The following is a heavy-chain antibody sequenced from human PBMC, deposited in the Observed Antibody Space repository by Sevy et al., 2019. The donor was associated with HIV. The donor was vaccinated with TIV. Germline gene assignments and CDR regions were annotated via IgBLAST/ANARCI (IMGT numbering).Heavy chain of an antibody. CDR1: GSSISGFS. CDR2: FYNSGRT. Sequence: SETLSLTCTVSGSSISGFSWSWIRQPPGKGLEWIGYFYNSGRTNYNPSLKSRVTISVDTSKNQFSLKLTSVTAAATAVYYCARAHTSGWFHYWGQGTLVTVSS. V-gene: IGHV4-59*08. CDR3: ARAHTSGWFHY. D-gene: IGHD6-19*01. J-gene: IGHJ4*02.